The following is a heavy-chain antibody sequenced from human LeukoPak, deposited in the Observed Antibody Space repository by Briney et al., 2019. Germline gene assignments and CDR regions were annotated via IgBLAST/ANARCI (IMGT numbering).Heavy chain of an antibody. Sequence: ASVTVSCKASVYTFTSYYMHWVRQPPGQGLEGMGIINPSGGSTSYAQKFQGRVTMTMDTSTDTVYMELSRLMTDHRAVYSCAKDGVRGVIGEGHYYDMDVWGQGTTVTVSS. D-gene: IGHD3-10*01. CDR2: INPSGGST. J-gene: IGHJ6*02. V-gene: IGHV1-46*01. CDR1: VYTFTSYY. CDR3: AKDGVRGVIGEGHYYDMDV.